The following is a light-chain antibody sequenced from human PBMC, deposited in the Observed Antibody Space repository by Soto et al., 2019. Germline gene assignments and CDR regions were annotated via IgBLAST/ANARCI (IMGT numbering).Light chain of an antibody. J-gene: IGLJ2*01. V-gene: IGLV2-23*02. CDR1: SSDVGSYNL. Sequence: QSALTQPASVSGSPGQSITISCTGTSSDVGSYNLVSWYQQHPGKAPKLMIYEVSKRPSGVSNRFSGSKSGNTASLTISGLQAEDEADYYCCSYVGSSTVGFGGGTQLTVL. CDR2: EVS. CDR3: CSYVGSSTVG.